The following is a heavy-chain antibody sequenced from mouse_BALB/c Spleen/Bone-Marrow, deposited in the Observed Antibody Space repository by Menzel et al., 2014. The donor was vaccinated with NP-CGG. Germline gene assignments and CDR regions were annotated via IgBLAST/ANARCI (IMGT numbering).Heavy chain of an antibody. D-gene: IGHD2-14*01. J-gene: IGHJ3*01. V-gene: IGHV1-67*01. Sequence: VQLVESGPELVRPGVSVKISCKGSSYTFTDYAMHWVKQSHAKSLEWIGVISTYYGNANYNQKFKGKATMTVDKSSSTAYMELARLTSEDSAVYYGTRGGRYDEVAYWGQGTLVTVSA. CDR1: SYTFTDYA. CDR2: ISTYYGNA. CDR3: TRGGRYDEVAY.